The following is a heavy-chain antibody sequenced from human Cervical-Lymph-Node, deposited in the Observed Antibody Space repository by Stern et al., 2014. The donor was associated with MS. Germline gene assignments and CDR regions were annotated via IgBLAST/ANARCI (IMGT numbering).Heavy chain of an antibody. J-gene: IGHJ4*02. D-gene: IGHD3-16*01. Sequence: VQLVQSGTEVKKPGASVLVSCKASGYTFTTYGITWVRQAPGQGLEWMGWISADSGNTKYAQKFQDRVTMTRDTTTGTAYMEVRSLRSEDTAVYYCARDKMHACDYWGQGTQVTVPS. CDR1: GYTFTTYG. V-gene: IGHV1-18*01. CDR3: ARDKMHACDY. CDR2: ISADSGNT.